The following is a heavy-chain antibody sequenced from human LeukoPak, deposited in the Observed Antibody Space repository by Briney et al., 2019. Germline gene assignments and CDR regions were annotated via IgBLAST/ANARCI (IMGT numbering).Heavy chain of an antibody. CDR3: ASGYSSSWLAFDY. J-gene: IGHJ4*02. D-gene: IGHD6-13*01. V-gene: IGHV5-51*01. Sequence: GESLKISCKGSGYSFTSYWIGWVRQMPGKGLEWMRIIYPGDSDTRYSPSFQGQVTISADRSISTAYLQWTSLKASDTAMYYCASGYSSSWLAFDYWGQGTLVTVSS. CDR1: GYSFTSYW. CDR2: IYPGDSDT.